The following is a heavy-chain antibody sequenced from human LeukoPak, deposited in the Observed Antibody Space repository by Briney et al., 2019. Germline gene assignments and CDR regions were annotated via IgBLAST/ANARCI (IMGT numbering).Heavy chain of an antibody. CDR2: IFYSGTA. J-gene: IGHJ4*02. Sequence: KPSEPLSLTCNVSGGSISNNNYFWAWIRQPPGKGLERLGSIFYSGTAYYNPSLKSPVTISVDTSKNQFSLKVTSVMAGDTAMYGCVSVVYGGYNVYYFIFWGQGTLVTVSS. V-gene: IGHV4-39*07. CDR1: GGSISNNNYF. D-gene: IGHD4-17*01. CDR3: VSVVYGGYNVYYFIF.